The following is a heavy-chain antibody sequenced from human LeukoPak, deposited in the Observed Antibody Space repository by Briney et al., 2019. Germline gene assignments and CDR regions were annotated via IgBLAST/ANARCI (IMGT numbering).Heavy chain of an antibody. CDR1: GFTFRSYE. Sequence: GGSLRLSCEDSGFTFRSYEMNWVRQAPGKGLEWIAYLSSSGSAFSYADSVKGRFTISRDNAKKSLYLQMNSLRAEDTAVYYCARATTYDILTGYSDYWGQGTLVTVSS. CDR2: LSSSGSAF. CDR3: ARATTYDILTGYSDY. D-gene: IGHD3-9*01. V-gene: IGHV3-48*03. J-gene: IGHJ4*02.